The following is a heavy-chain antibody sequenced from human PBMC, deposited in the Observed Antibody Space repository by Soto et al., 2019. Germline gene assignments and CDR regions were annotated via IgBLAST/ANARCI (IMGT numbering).Heavy chain of an antibody. CDR3: VKDSAGSCCTFYLDY. V-gene: IGHV3-9*01. CDR2: ISWNSGRI. D-gene: IGHD2-15*01. Sequence: EVQLVESGEGLVQPGRSLRLSCAASGFTFDDYAMHWVRQAPGKGLEWVSGISWNSGRIGYADSVKGRFTISRDNAKNSLFLQMSSLRVEDTALYYCVKDSAGSCCTFYLDYWGQGALVTVSS. J-gene: IGHJ4*02. CDR1: GFTFDDYA.